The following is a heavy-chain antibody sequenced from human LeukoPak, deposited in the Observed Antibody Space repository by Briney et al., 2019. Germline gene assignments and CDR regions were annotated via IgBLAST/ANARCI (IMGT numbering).Heavy chain of an antibody. V-gene: IGHV4-34*01. D-gene: IGHD3-16*01. J-gene: IGHJ4*02. Sequence: SETLSLTCAVYGGSFSGYYWSWIRQPPGKGLEWIGEINHSGSTNYNPSLKSRVTISVDTSKNQFSLKLSSVTAADTAVYYCARGPTFIDYWGQGTLVTVSS. CDR3: ARGPTFIDY. CDR1: GGSFSGYY. CDR2: INHSGST.